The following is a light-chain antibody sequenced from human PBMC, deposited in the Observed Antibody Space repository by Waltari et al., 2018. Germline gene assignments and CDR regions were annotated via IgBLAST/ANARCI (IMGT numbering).Light chain of an antibody. CDR1: SRYGGEYRL. V-gene: IGLV2-14*03. CDR3: SYYPDTHTPVV. CDR2: DVR. J-gene: IGLJ2*01. Sequence: QSALTQPASVSGSPGQSVTLSCPGVSRYGGEYRLISWFRQHPGKAPKLILYDVRNRASDISNRFSGYKSGNTASLTISRLQADDEADYFCSYYPDTHTPVVFGGGTKLTV.